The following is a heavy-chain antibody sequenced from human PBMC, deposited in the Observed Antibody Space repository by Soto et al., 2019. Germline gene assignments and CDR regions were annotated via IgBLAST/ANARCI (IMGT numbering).Heavy chain of an antibody. V-gene: IGHV1-18*01. D-gene: IGHD3-10*01. CDR3: ARGGPHYGSGSYYKPYGMDV. CDR2: ISAYNGNT. CDR1: GYTFNSYG. Sequence: ASVKVSCKASGYTFNSYGISWVRQAPGQGLEWMGWISAYNGNTNYAQKLQGRVTMTTDTSTSTAYMELRSLRSDDTAVYYCARGGPHYGSGSYYKPYGMDVWGQGTTVTVSS. J-gene: IGHJ6*02.